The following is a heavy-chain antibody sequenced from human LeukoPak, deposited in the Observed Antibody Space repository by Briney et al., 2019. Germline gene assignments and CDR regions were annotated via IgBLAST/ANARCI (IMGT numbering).Heavy chain of an antibody. Sequence: SETLSLTCTVSGGSISSGGYYWNWIRQPPGKGLEWIGEINHSGSTNYNPSLKSRVTISVDTSKNQFSLKLSSVTAADTAVYYCARTGVTGGYGYWGQGTLVTVSS. CDR3: ARTGVTGGYGY. J-gene: IGHJ4*02. CDR2: INHSGST. CDR1: GGSISSGGYY. V-gene: IGHV4-61*08. D-gene: IGHD4-23*01.